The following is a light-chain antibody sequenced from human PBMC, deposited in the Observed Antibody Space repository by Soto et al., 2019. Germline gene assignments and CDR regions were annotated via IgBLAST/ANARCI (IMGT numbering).Light chain of an antibody. V-gene: IGLV3-21*04. Sequence: SYELTQPPSVSVAPGKTARITCGGNNIGSKSVHWYQQKPGQAPVLVIYYDSDRPSGIPERFSGSNSGNTATLTISRVEAGDEADYYCQVWDSSSDPAVVFGGGTKPPS. CDR1: NIGSKS. CDR2: YDS. J-gene: IGLJ2*01. CDR3: QVWDSSSDPAVV.